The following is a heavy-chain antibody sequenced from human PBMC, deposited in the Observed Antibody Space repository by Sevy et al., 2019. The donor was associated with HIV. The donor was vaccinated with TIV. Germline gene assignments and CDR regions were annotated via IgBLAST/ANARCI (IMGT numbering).Heavy chain of an antibody. V-gene: IGHV3-23*01. CDR3: AREGCSKPHDY. CDR2: LSFACGRI. CDR1: GFTFSKYS. Sequence: GESLKISCVASGFTFSKYSMSWVRQTPGKGLEWVSTLSFACGRINYADSVKGRFTMSRDDSRNTFYLQMDSLRAEDKAIYYSAREGCSKPHDYWGQGTLVTVSS. J-gene: IGHJ4*02. D-gene: IGHD2-2*01.